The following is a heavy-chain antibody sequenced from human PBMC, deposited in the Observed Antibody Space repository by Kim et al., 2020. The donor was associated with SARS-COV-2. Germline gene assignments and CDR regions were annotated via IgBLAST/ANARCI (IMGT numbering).Heavy chain of an antibody. J-gene: IGHJ4*02. CDR3: ARLCCGSGSYVDY. Sequence: YNPSLKRRVTISVDTSKNQFSLKLSSVTAADTAVYYCARLCCGSGSYVDYWGQGTLVTVSS. D-gene: IGHD3-10*01. V-gene: IGHV4-39*01.